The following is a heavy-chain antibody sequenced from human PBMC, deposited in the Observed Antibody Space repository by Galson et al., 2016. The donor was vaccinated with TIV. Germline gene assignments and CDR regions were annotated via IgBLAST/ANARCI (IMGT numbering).Heavy chain of an antibody. V-gene: IGHV5-51*03. J-gene: IGHJ4*02. CDR3: ARVPGYSDYSYGYFDS. Sequence: QSGAEVKKPGESLKISCKLSGYSFTSNSIAWVREMPGKGLECMGIMYTADSDIRYSPSFQAQVTISADESNITAYLQWSSLKASDSAMYFGARVPGYSDYSYGYFDSWGQGTRVTVSS. CDR2: MYTADSDI. CDR1: GYSFTSNS. D-gene: IGHD5-12*01.